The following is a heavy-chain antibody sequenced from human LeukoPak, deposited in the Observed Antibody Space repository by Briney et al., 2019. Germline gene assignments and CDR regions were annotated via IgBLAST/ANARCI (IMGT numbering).Heavy chain of an antibody. V-gene: IGHV4-31*03. D-gene: IGHD6-13*01. CDR3: AISQDSSSWYNFQH. J-gene: IGHJ1*01. Sequence: PSETLSLTCTVSGGSISSGGYYWSWIRQHPGKGLEWIGYIYYSGSTYYNPSLKSRVTISVDTSKNQFSLKLSSVTAADTAVYYCAISQDSSSWYNFQHWGQGTLSPSPQ. CDR1: GGSISSGGYY. CDR2: IYYSGST.